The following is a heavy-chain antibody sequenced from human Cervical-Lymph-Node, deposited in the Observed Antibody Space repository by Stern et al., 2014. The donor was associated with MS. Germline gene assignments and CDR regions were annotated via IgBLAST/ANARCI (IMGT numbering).Heavy chain of an antibody. CDR1: GGTFSSYP. CDR3: ARDRDSTVTTFGGLDV. CDR2: IIPIVGTA. D-gene: IGHD4-11*01. V-gene: IGHV1-69*01. Sequence: VQLVQSGAEVKKPGSSVKVSCKASGGTFSSYPISWVRQAPGQGLEWMGGIIPIVGTANFAQKFRARLTIAADESTSTAYMELGSLRSEDTVVYYCARDRDSTVTTFGGLDVWGQGTPVTVSS. J-gene: IGHJ6*02.